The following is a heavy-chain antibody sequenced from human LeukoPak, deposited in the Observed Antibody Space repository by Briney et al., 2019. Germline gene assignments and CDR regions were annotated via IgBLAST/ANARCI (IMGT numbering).Heavy chain of an antibody. V-gene: IGHV5-51*01. CDR1: GYRFTSYW. J-gene: IGHJ4*02. D-gene: IGHD3-16*01. CDR3: ARRGDADY. Sequence: GESLTISCKGSGYRFTSYWIGGVRQIPGKGLEWMGIIYPGDSATRYSPSFQGQVTTPADESISTAYLQWSSLKASDTAMYYCARRGDADYWGQGTLVTVSS. CDR2: IYPGDSAT.